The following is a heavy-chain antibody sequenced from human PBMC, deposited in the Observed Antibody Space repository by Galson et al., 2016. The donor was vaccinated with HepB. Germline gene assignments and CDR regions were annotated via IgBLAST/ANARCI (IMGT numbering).Heavy chain of an antibody. J-gene: IGHJ4*02. CDR2: INPRAGST. CDR3: ARDHGDRRFFEL. Sequence: SVKVSCKASGYSFTSYYIHWVRQAPGQGLEWMGIINPRAGSTSDAQRFQGRVTMTRDTSTSTVYMELYSLRAEDTAVYYCARDHGDRRFFELWGQGTLVTVSS. CDR1: GYSFTSYY. D-gene: IGHD7-27*01. V-gene: IGHV1-46*01.